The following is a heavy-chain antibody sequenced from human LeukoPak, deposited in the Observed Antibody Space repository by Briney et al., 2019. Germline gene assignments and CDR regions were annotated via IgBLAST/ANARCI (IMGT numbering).Heavy chain of an antibody. CDR2: INSDGINT. Sequence: GGSLRLSCAASGFTFSNYWMHWVRQAPGKGLVWVSRINSDGINTSYADSVKGRFTISRDNAKNTLNLQMNSLRAEDTVVYYCAKDLLGATPDYWGQGTLVTVSS. D-gene: IGHD1-26*01. CDR1: GFTFSNYW. J-gene: IGHJ4*02. CDR3: AKDLLGATPDY. V-gene: IGHV3-74*01.